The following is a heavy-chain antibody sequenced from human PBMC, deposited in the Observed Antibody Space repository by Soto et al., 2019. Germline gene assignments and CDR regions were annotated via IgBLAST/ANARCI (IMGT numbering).Heavy chain of an antibody. V-gene: IGHV1-18*01. CDR3: ARDLYYDSSGYFRYFDY. D-gene: IGHD3-22*01. CDR1: NYTFTSYG. J-gene: IGHJ4*02. Sequence: ASVKVSCKASNYTFTSYGISWVRQAPGQGLEWMGWISGYNGDTNYAQKLQGRVTMTTDTSTSTVYMELSSLRSEDTAVYYCARDLYYDSSGYFRYFDYWGQGTLVTVSS. CDR2: ISGYNGDT.